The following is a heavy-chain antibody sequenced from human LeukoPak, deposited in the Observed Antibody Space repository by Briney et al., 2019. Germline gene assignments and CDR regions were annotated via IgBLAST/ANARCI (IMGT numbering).Heavy chain of an antibody. CDR1: DGSMSSYY. V-gene: IGHV4-59*01. CDR3: ARAPGVGGGPVAGTNWFDP. Sequence: SETLSLTCTVSDGSMSSYYWSWIRQPPGKGLEWIGYIYHSGTTNYDPSLKSRVTISVDKSKKQFSLKLNSVTAADTAVYYCARAPGVGGGPVAGTNWFDPWGQGTLVTVSS. D-gene: IGHD6-19*01. J-gene: IGHJ5*02. CDR2: IYHSGTT.